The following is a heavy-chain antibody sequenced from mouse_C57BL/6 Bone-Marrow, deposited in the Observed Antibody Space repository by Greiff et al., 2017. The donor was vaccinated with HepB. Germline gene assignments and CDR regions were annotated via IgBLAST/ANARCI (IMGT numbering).Heavy chain of an antibody. J-gene: IGHJ2*01. Sequence: EVQLQQSGTVLARPGASVKMSCKTSGYTFTSYWMHWVKQRPGQGLEWIGAIYPGNSDTSYNQKFKGKAKLTAVTSASTAYMELSSLTNEDSAVYYCTREGGGNYSYFDYWGQGTTLTVSS. D-gene: IGHD2-1*01. CDR3: TREGGGNYSYFDY. CDR1: GYTFTSYW. V-gene: IGHV1-5*01. CDR2: IYPGNSDT.